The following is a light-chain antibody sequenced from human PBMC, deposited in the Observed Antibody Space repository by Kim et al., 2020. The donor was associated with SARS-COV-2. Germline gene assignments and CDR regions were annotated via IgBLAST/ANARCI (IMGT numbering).Light chain of an antibody. CDR2: AAS. CDR3: QQSYNPPFT. V-gene: IGKV1-39*01. CDR1: QSISSH. Sequence: DIQMTQSPSSLSASVGDRVTITCRTNQSISSHLNWYQQKPGRAPKLLISAASTLQGGVPSRFSGSGSETDFTLTISSLQPEDVAIYFCQQSYNPPFTFGPGTKVDIK. J-gene: IGKJ3*01.